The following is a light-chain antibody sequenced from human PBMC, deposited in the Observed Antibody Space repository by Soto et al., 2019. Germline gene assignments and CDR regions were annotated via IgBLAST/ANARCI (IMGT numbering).Light chain of an antibody. J-gene: IGKJ4*01. Sequence: DIQMTQSPSSLSASVGDRVTITCQASQDISNYLNWYQQKPGKAPKLLIYAASGLQSGAPSRFSGSGSGTDFTLSISSLQPEDFATYYCQQSYRTPLTFGGGTKVEIK. CDR2: AAS. CDR1: QDISNY. CDR3: QQSYRTPLT. V-gene: IGKV1-39*01.